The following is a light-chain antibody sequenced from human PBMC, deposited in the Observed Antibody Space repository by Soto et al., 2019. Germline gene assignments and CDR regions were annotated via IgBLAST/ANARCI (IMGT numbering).Light chain of an antibody. Sequence: EIVLSQSTGTLSLSPGERATLSCRASQSVSNNYLAWYQQKPGQAPRLLIYGASNRATGIPDRFSGSGSGTDFTPTISRLAPEDFAVYYCQQYGSSGTFGQGTKVAIK. CDR1: QSVSNNY. J-gene: IGKJ1*01. CDR3: QQYGSSGT. V-gene: IGKV3-20*01. CDR2: GAS.